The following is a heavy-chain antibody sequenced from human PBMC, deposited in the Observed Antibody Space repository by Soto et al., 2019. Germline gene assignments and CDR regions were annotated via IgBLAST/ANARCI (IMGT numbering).Heavy chain of an antibody. CDR3: ARGAGYDRILSPRPGLRATNY. J-gene: IGHJ4*02. V-gene: IGHV4-34*01. Sequence: PKTRSLTSAVFVGSFRGNYWGGIRQPPGKGLGWIGEINHSGSTNYNPSLKSRVTISVDTSKNQFSLKLSSVTAADTAVYYCARGAGYDRILSPRPGLRATNYWGQGTLVTVSS. D-gene: IGHD2-15*01. CDR1: VGSFRGNY. CDR2: INHSGST.